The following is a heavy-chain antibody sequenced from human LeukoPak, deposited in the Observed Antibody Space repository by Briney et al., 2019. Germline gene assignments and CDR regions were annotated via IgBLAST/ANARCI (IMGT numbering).Heavy chain of an antibody. CDR1: GFTFSAYG. Sequence: GGSLRLSCVASGFTFSAYGLHWVRQAPGKGLEWVAVISNDGVEKYYADSVRGRFTISRDNAKNTLYLQMNSLRAEDTAVYYCAVGAAGLDYWGQGTQVTVSS. D-gene: IGHD6-13*01. CDR3: AVGAAGLDY. J-gene: IGHJ4*02. CDR2: ISNDGVEK. V-gene: IGHV3-30*03.